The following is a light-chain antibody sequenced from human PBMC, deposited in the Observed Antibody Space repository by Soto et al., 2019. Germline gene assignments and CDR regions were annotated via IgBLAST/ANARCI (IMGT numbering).Light chain of an antibody. CDR2: DAY. V-gene: IGKV3-20*01. CDR3: QQYGRSPGT. Sequence: EIVLTQSPDTLSLSPGDRATLSCRASQSVGHMFLAWFQQKPGQAPRLLIFDAYRRATGIPDRFSGSGSGTNFALTISRLEPEDFALYYCQQYGRSPGTFGQGTKVDIK. CDR1: QSVGHMF. J-gene: IGKJ1*01.